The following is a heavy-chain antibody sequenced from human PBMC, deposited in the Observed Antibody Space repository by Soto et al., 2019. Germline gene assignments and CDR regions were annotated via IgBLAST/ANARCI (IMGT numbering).Heavy chain of an antibody. Sequence: GGSLRLSCVVSVFPFGANAMSWVRQAPGKGLEWVSVLSNTGRRTSYADSVKGRFNISRDNSENTVYLQMNSLRVEDTAVYYCATEMGATQGPFDNWGQGTLVTVYS. V-gene: IGHV3-23*01. CDR3: ATEMGATQGPFDN. D-gene: IGHD1-26*01. CDR1: VFPFGANA. J-gene: IGHJ4*02. CDR2: LSNTGRRT.